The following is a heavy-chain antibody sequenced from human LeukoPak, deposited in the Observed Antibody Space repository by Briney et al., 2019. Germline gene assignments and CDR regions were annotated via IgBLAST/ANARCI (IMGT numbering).Heavy chain of an antibody. Sequence: GGSLRLSCAASGFTFSSYGMHWVRQAPGKGLEWVAFIRYDGSNKYYADSVKGRFTISRDNSKNTLYLQMNSLRAEDTAVYYCAKGPGDVDTAMVRPSWFDPWGQGTLVTVSS. D-gene: IGHD5-18*01. CDR2: IRYDGSNK. CDR3: AKGPGDVDTAMVRPSWFDP. CDR1: GFTFSSYG. V-gene: IGHV3-30*02. J-gene: IGHJ5*02.